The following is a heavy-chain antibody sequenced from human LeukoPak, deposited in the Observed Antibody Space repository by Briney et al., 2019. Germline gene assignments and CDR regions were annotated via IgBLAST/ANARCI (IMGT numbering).Heavy chain of an antibody. CDR3: ARDPRGCSGGSCYSI. CDR1: GGSFSGDY. J-gene: IGHJ4*02. V-gene: IGHV4-34*01. CDR2: INHSGST. Sequence: PSETLSLTCAVYGGSFSGDYWSWIRQPPAKGLEWIGEINHSGSTNYNPSLKSRVTISVDTSKNQFSLKLSSVTAADTAVYYCARDPRGCSGGSCYSIWGQGTLVTVSS. D-gene: IGHD2-15*01.